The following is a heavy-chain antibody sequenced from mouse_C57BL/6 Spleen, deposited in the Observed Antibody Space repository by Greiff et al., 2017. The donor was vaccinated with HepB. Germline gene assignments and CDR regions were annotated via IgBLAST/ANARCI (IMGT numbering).Heavy chain of an antibody. CDR2: ISDGGSYT. CDR1: GFTFSSYA. J-gene: IGHJ2*01. D-gene: IGHD1-1*01. CDR3: ARDSDYGSSYGY. Sequence: EVMLVESGGGLVKPGGSLKLSCAASGFTFSSYAMSWVRQTPEKRLEWVATISDGGSYTYYPDNVKGRFTISRDNAKNNLYLQMSHLKSEDTAMYYCARDSDYGSSYGYWGQGTTLTVSS. V-gene: IGHV5-4*01.